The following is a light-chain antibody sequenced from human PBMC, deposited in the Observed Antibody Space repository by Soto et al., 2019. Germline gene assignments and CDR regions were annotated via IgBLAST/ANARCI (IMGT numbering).Light chain of an antibody. CDR3: QQRTNWSFT. V-gene: IGKV3-11*01. CDR1: QSVGSY. J-gene: IGKJ3*01. CDR2: DAS. Sequence: EIVLTQSPATLSFSPGERATLSCRASQSVGSYLAWYQQKPGQAPRLLIYDASNRATGIPARFSGSGSGTDFTLTISSLEPENFAVYYCQQRTNWSFTFGPGTKVDI.